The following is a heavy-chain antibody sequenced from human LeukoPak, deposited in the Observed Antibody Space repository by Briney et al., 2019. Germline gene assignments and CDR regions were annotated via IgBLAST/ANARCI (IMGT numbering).Heavy chain of an antibody. CDR2: IRFDGSNN. Sequence: GGSLRLSCAASGFTFSSYGMHWVRQAPGKGLEWVAFIRFDGSNNYYADSVKDRFTISRDNSKNTLYLQMNSLRAEDTAVYYCAKDPPPTTMMRFYYFDYWGQGTLVTVSS. J-gene: IGHJ4*02. V-gene: IGHV3-30*02. CDR1: GFTFSSYG. D-gene: IGHD3-22*01. CDR3: AKDPPPTTMMRFYYFDY.